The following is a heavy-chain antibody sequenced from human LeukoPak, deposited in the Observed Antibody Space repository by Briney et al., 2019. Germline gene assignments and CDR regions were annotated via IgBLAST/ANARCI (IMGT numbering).Heavy chain of an antibody. CDR2: IDQDGSAE. D-gene: IGHD3-10*01. CDR3: ARADNYGSILDY. J-gene: IGHJ4*02. Sequence: GGSLRLSCAASGFTFSNYWMSWVRQSPGRGLEWVANIDQDGSAEYYVDSVGGRFTVSRDNAKNSLYLQIDGLRAEDTAVYYCARADNYGSILDYWGRRTLVTVSS. V-gene: IGHV3-7*04. CDR1: GFTFSNYW.